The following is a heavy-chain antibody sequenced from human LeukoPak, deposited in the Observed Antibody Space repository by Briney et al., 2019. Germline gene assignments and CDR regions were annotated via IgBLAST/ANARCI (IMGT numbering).Heavy chain of an antibody. CDR2: ISYDGSNK. Sequence: GGSLRLSCAASGFTFSSYGMHWVRQAPGKGLEWVAVISYDGSNKYYADSVKGRFTISRDNSKNTLYLQMNSLRAEDMAVYYCARARGDYANAFDIWGQGTMVTVSS. V-gene: IGHV3-30*03. CDR1: GFTFSSYG. D-gene: IGHD4-17*01. J-gene: IGHJ3*02. CDR3: ARARGDYANAFDI.